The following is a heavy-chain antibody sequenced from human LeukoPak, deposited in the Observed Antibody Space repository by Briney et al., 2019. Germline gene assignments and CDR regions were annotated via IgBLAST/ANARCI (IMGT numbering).Heavy chain of an antibody. Sequence: SETLSLTCTVSGGSISGYYWGWIRQPPGKGLEWIGSIYYSGSTYYNPSLKSRVTISVDTSKNQFSLKLSSVTAADTAVYYCARVLGYYGSGSYPVDAFDIWGQGTMVTVSS. CDR3: ARVLGYYGSGSYPVDAFDI. D-gene: IGHD3-10*01. CDR2: IYYSGST. CDR1: GGSISGYY. V-gene: IGHV4-39*07. J-gene: IGHJ3*02.